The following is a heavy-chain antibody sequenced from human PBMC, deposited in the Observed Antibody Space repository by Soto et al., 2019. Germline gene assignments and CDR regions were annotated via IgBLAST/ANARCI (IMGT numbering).Heavy chain of an antibody. Sequence: SETLSLTCTVSGGSISSSSYYWGWIRQPPGKGLEWIGSIYYSGSTYYNPSLKSRVTISVDTSKTQFSLKLSSVTAAVTAVYYCAKDFRSNFDYWGQGTLVTVSS. CDR1: GGSISSSSYY. J-gene: IGHJ4*02. CDR3: AKDFRSNFDY. CDR2: IYYSGST. V-gene: IGHV4-39*02.